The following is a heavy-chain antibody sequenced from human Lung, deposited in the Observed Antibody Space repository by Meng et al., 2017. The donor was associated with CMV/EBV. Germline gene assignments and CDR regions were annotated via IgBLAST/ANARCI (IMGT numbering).Heavy chain of an antibody. J-gene: IGHJ2*01. CDR2: INPHRGAT. Sequence: QAQVVQSGAEVKNPGAPVQVAGKASGYTFPAYYMHRVRQAPGQGLEWMGRINPHRGATDYLQKFQGRVTMTRDTSISTAYLEFSSLRSDDTAVYYCATGGNSPHWFLEFWGGGSLVTVSS. D-gene: IGHD4-23*01. V-gene: IGHV1-2*06. CDR3: ATGGNSPHWFLEF. CDR1: GYTFPAYY.